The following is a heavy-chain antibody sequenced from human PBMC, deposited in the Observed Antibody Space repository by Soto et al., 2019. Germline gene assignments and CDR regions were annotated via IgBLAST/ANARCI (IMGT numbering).Heavy chain of an antibody. J-gene: IGHJ4*02. V-gene: IGHV4-30-2*01. CDR2: IYHSGST. D-gene: IGHD6-19*01. CDR1: GGSISSGGYS. Sequence: QLQLQESGSGLVKPSQTLSLTCAVSGGSISSGGYSWSWIRQPPGKGLEWIGYIYHSGSTYYNPSLKSRVTISVDRSKNQFSLKLISVTAADTALYYCARAGGLGAVAVDYWGQGTLVTVSS. CDR3: ARAGGLGAVAVDY.